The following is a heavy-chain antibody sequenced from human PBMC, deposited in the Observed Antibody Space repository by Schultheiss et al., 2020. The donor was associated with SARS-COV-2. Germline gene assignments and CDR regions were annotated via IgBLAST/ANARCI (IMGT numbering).Heavy chain of an antibody. V-gene: IGHV4-39*01. Sequence: SETLSLTCTVSGGSISSSSYYWGWIRQPPGKGLEWIGEIYHSGSTNYNPTLKRRATISVDTSNNQFSLKLTSVTAADTAVYYCARVAAGRVNFDYWGQGTLVTVSS. CDR3: ARVAAGRVNFDY. CDR1: GGSISSSSYY. D-gene: IGHD2-15*01. CDR2: IYHSGST. J-gene: IGHJ4*02.